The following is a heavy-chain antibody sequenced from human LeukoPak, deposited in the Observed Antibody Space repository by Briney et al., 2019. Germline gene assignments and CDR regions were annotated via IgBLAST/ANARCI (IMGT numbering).Heavy chain of an antibody. CDR1: GFTFGDYA. J-gene: IGHJ4*02. CDR2: IRSKAYGGTT. D-gene: IGHD3-10*01. V-gene: IGHV3-49*03. Sequence: GGSLRLSCTASGFTFGDYAMSWFRQAPGKGLEWVGFIRSKAYGGTTEYAASVKGRFTISRDDSKSIAYLQMNSLKTEDTAVYYCTRVGYPGSFDYWGQGTLVTVSS. CDR3: TRVGYPGSFDY.